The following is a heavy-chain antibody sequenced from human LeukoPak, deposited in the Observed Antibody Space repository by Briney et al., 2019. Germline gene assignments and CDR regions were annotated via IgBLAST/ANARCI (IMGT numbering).Heavy chain of an antibody. CDR2: ISAYNGNT. CDR1: GYTFTSYG. Sequence: ASVKVSCKASGYTFTSYGISWVRQAPGQGLEWMGWISAYNGNTNYAQKLQGRVTMTTDTSTSTAYMELRSLRSDDTAVYYCARVGIVGMATTYYFDYWGQGTLVTVSS. CDR3: ARVGIVGMATTYYFDY. V-gene: IGHV1-18*01. D-gene: IGHD5-24*01. J-gene: IGHJ4*02.